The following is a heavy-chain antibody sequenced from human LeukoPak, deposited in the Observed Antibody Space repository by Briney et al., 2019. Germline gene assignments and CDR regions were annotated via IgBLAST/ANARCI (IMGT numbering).Heavy chain of an antibody. J-gene: IGHJ4*02. D-gene: IGHD6-13*01. CDR2: IKQDGSEK. CDR3: AKIQVDSTVDY. CDR1: GFTFSSYW. Sequence: GGSLRLSCAASGFTFSSYWMSWVRQAPGKGLEWVANIKQDGSEKYYVDSVKGRFTISRDNSKNTLYLQMNSLRVEDTAVYYCAKIQVDSTVDYWGQGTLVTVSS. V-gene: IGHV3-7*01.